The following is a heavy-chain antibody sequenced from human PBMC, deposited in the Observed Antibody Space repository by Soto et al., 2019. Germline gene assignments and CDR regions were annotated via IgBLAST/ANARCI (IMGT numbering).Heavy chain of an antibody. J-gene: IGHJ6*02. CDR1: GFTFSSYA. D-gene: IGHD4-17*01. CDR2: ISGSGGST. CDR3: AHADQFKGTTKYYGMDV. V-gene: IGHV3-23*01. Sequence: EVQLLESGGGLVQPGGSLRLSCAASGFTFSSYAMSWVRQAPGKGLEWVSVISGSGGSTYYADSVKGRFTISRDNSKNTLYLQMNSLRAEDTAVYYCAHADQFKGTTKYYGMDVWGQGTTVTVSS.